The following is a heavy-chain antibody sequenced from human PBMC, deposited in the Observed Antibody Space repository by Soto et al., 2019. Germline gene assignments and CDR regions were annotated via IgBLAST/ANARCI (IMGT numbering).Heavy chain of an antibody. J-gene: IGHJ4*02. D-gene: IGHD4-17*01. CDR3: ARGTTGETGNY. V-gene: IGHV1-18*01. CDR1: GYTFTSYG. CDR2: ISAYNGNT. Sequence: QVQLVQSGAEVKKPGASVKVSCKASGYTFTSYGISWVRQAPGQGLEWMGWISAYNGNTNYAQKLQGRGTMTPDTSTSRAYMELRRLRSDDTAVDYCARGTTGETGNYWGQGTLVTVSS.